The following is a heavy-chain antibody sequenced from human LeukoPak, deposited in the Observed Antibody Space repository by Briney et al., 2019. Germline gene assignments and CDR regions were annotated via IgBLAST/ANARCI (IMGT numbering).Heavy chain of an antibody. Sequence: GGSLRLSCAASGFTFSSYWMSWVRQAPGKGLEWVANIKHDGSVQYCVDSVKGRFTISRDNSKNTLYLQMNSLRAEDTAVYYCARALAVAGDTDAFDIWGQGTMVTVSS. D-gene: IGHD6-19*01. CDR2: IKHDGSVQ. CDR3: ARALAVAGDTDAFDI. V-gene: IGHV3-7*01. CDR1: GFTFSSYW. J-gene: IGHJ3*02.